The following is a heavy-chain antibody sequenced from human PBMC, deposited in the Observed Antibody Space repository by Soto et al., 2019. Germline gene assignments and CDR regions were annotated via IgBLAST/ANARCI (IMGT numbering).Heavy chain of an antibody. Sequence: PEGSLRLYCAASGFTFSSYDMSWVRQAPGKGLEWVSAISGSGGSTYYADSVKGRFTISRDNSKNTLYLQMNSLRAEDTAVYYCAKSLTMIVVVKYYFDYWGQGTLVTVSS. CDR1: GFTFSSYD. CDR2: ISGSGGST. J-gene: IGHJ4*02. V-gene: IGHV3-23*01. CDR3: AKSLTMIVVVKYYFDY. D-gene: IGHD3-22*01.